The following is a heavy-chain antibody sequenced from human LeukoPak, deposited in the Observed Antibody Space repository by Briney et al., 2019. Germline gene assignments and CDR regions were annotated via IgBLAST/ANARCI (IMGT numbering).Heavy chain of an antibody. D-gene: IGHD1-26*01. CDR3: ARGGGIYGLWDY. CDR1: GFTFSSYW. CDR2: IYSDGSSY. Sequence: GGSLRLSCAASGFTFSSYWMHWVRQAPGKGLVWISRIYSDGSSYTADSVKGRFTISRDNAKDTLYLQMNSLRVEDTAVYYCARGGGIYGLWDYWGQGTLVTVSS. V-gene: IGHV3-74*03. J-gene: IGHJ4*02.